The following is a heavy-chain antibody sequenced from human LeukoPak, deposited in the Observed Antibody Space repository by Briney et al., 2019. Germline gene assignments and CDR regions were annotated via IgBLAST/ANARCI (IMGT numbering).Heavy chain of an antibody. CDR3: YSSSPGARAFDI. Sequence: SGGSLRLSCAASGFTFSSYGMHWVRQAPGKGLEWVAVISYDGSNKYYADSVKGRFTISRDNSKNTLYLQMNSLRAEDTAVYYCYSSSPGARAFDIWGQGTMVTVSS. D-gene: IGHD6-13*01. CDR1: GFTFSSYG. CDR2: ISYDGSNK. J-gene: IGHJ3*02. V-gene: IGHV3-30*03.